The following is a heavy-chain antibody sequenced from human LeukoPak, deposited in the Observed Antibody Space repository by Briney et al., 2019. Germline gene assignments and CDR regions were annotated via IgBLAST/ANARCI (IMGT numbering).Heavy chain of an antibody. V-gene: IGHV1-69*04. D-gene: IGHD4-11*01. Sequence: SVKVSCKASGYTFTSYYMHWVRQAPGQGLEWMGRIIPILGIANYAQKFQGRVTITADKSTSTAYMELSSLRSEDTAVYYCARAMTTVTTGSDYWGQGTLVTVSS. CDR2: IIPILGIA. J-gene: IGHJ4*02. CDR3: ARAMTTVTTGSDY. CDR1: GYTFTSYY.